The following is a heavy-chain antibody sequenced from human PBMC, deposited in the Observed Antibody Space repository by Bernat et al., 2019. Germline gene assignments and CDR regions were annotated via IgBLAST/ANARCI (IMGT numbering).Heavy chain of an antibody. CDR1: GFTFSDYY. Sequence: HVQLVESGGGLVKPGGSLRLSCAASGFTFSDYYMSWIRQAPWKWLDCVSYISSSSSYTNYADSVKCRFTISRDNSKNSLYLQMNSLRAEDTAVYYCARGTATSAPYMDGWGKGTTVTVSS. J-gene: IGHJ6*03. D-gene: IGHD1-1*01. CDR2: ISSSSSYT. V-gene: IGHV3-11*05. CDR3: ARGTATSAPYMDG.